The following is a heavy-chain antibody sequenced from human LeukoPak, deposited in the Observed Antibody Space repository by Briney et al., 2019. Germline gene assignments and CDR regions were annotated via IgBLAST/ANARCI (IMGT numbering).Heavy chain of an antibody. CDR1: GFTFSSYA. CDR3: ANLPVRGWRTFDY. Sequence: PGGSLRLSCAASGFTFSSYAMSWVRQAPGKGLEWVSAISGSGGSTYYADSVKGRFTISRDNSKNTLYLQMNSLRAEETAVYYCANLPVRGWRTFDYWGQGTLVTVSS. D-gene: IGHD6-19*01. V-gene: IGHV3-23*01. J-gene: IGHJ4*02. CDR2: ISGSGGST.